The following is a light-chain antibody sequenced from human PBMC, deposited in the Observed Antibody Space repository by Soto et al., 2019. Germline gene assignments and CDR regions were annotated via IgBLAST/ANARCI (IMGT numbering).Light chain of an antibody. CDR2: VAS. CDR1: QNIINY. J-gene: IGKJ5*01. CDR3: QQSYNAPIT. Sequence: DIQMTQSPSSLSASVGDRVTITCRASQNIINYLNWYQQKPGKAPQLLIYVASRLERGVPSRFSGSGSGTDFTLTISSLQPEDFATYYCQQSYNAPITFGQGTRLDI. V-gene: IGKV1-39*01.